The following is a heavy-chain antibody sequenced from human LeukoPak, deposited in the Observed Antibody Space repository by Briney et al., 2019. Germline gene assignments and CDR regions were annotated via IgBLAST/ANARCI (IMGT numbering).Heavy chain of an antibody. CDR2: IIPIFGTA. Sequence: ASVKVSCKASGGTFSSYAISWVRQAPGQGLEWMGGIIPIFGTANYAQKFQGRVTMTEDTSTDTAYMELSSLRSEDTAVYYCATVSEGATRRRAFDIWGQGTMVTVSS. D-gene: IGHD1-26*01. CDR1: GGTFSSYA. J-gene: IGHJ3*02. V-gene: IGHV1-69*06. CDR3: ATVSEGATRRRAFDI.